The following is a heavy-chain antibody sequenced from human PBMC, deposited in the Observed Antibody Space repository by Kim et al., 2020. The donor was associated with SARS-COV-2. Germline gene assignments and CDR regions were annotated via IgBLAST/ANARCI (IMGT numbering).Heavy chain of an antibody. J-gene: IGHJ6*01. D-gene: IGHD1-1*01. CDR3: ARRVGGTAPYYYYGMDV. V-gene: IGHV3-30-3*01. CDR2: ISYDGSNK. CDR1: GFTFSSYA. Sequence: GGSLRLSCAASGFTFSSYAMHWVRQAPGKGLEWVAVISYDGSNKYYADSVKGRFTISRDNSKNTLYLQMNSLRAEDTAVYYCARRVGGTAPYYYYGMDV.